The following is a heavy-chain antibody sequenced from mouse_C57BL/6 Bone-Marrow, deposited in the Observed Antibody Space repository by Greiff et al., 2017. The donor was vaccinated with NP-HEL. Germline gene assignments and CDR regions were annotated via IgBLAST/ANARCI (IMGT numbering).Heavy chain of an antibody. Sequence: QVHVKQPGAELVKPGASVKMSCKASGYTFTSYWITWVKQRPGQGLEWIGDIYPGSGSTNYNEKFKSKATLTVDTSSSTAYMQLSSLTSEDSAVYYCARVDYGSSFLFDYWGQGTTLTVSS. CDR2: IYPGSGST. D-gene: IGHD1-1*01. CDR3: ARVDYGSSFLFDY. J-gene: IGHJ2*01. V-gene: IGHV1-55*01. CDR1: GYTFTSYW.